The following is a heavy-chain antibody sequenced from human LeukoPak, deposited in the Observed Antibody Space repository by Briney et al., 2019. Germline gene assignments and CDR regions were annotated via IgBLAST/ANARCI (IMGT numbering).Heavy chain of an antibody. Sequence: GASVKVSCKTSGYSFTSYGMTWVRQAPGQGLEWMGWIGGYTGHTNYVEKFQGRVTMTTDTATSTAYMELRSLTSDDTAVYYCARDGSCSGGSCAMDGWFDPWGQGTLVTVSS. J-gene: IGHJ5*01. D-gene: IGHD2-15*01. CDR2: IGGYTGHT. CDR1: GYSFTSYG. CDR3: ARDGSCSGGSCAMDGWFDP. V-gene: IGHV1-18*01.